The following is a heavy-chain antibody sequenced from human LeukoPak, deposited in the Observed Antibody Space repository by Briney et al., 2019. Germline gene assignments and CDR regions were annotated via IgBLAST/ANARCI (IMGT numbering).Heavy chain of an antibody. J-gene: IGHJ3*02. V-gene: IGHV4-59*01. CDR1: GGSLSSYY. D-gene: IGHD1-14*01. Sequence: SETLSLTCTVSGGSLSSYYWSWIRQPPGKGLEWVGYIYYSGSIYYNPSLKSRVTISVDTSKNQFSLKLSSVTAADTAVYYCARDRAPGGNAFDIWGQGTMVTVSS. CDR2: IYYSGSI. CDR3: ARDRAPGGNAFDI.